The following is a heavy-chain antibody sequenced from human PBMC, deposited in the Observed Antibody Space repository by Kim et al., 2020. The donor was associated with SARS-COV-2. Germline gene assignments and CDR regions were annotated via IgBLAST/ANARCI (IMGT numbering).Heavy chain of an antibody. Sequence: SETLSLTCDVSGVSVSSSNFYWSWIRQPPGKGLEWVGYIYHSGSTEYNPSLKSRVSISMDTSRNQVSLKVRSVTAADTAVYYCARGPPVQVWCRSESWG. J-gene: IGHJ6*01. V-gene: IGHV4-61*01. CDR3: ARGPPVQVWCRSES. CDR1: GVSVSSSNFY. CDR2: IYHSGST. D-gene: IGHD2-8*01.